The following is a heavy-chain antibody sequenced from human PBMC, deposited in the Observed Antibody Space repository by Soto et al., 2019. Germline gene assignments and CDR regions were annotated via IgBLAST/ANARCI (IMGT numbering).Heavy chain of an antibody. CDR1: GFTFSSYS. Sequence: GGSLRLSCAASGFTFSSYSMNWVRQAPGKGLEWVSYISSTSSTIYYADSVKGRFTISRDNAKNSLYLQMNSLRAEDTAVYYCARVGRSYYDILTGSNDACDIWSKGTMVTAS. CDR3: ARVGRSYYDILTGSNDACDI. V-gene: IGHV3-48*01. D-gene: IGHD3-9*01. J-gene: IGHJ3*02. CDR2: ISSTSSTI.